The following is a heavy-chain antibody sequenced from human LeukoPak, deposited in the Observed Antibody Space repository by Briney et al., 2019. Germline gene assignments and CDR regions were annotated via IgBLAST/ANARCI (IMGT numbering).Heavy chain of an antibody. CDR2: MNPNSGNT. J-gene: IGHJ4*02. V-gene: IGHV1-8*01. CDR1: GYTFTSYD. Sequence: GASVKVSCKASGYTFTSYDINWVRQATGQGPEWMGWMNPNSGNTGYAQKFQGRVTMTRNTSISTAYMELSSLRSEDTAVYYCAREEDTAMVPGYWGQGTLVTVSS. D-gene: IGHD5-18*01. CDR3: AREEDTAMVPGY.